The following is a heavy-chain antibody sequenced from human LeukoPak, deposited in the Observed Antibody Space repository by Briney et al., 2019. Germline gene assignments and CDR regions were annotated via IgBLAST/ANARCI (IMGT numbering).Heavy chain of an antibody. J-gene: IGHJ5*02. D-gene: IGHD3-9*01. CDR2: IYYSGST. V-gene: IGHV4-61*01. CDR1: GGSVSSGSYY. Sequence: PSETLSLTCTVSGGSVSSGSYYWSWIRQPPGKGLEWIGYIYYSGSTNYNPSLKSRVTISVDTSKNQFSLKLSSVTAADTAVYCCARGPGKLYYDILTGYPTNWFDPWGQGTLVTVSS. CDR3: ARGPGKLYYDILTGYPTNWFDP.